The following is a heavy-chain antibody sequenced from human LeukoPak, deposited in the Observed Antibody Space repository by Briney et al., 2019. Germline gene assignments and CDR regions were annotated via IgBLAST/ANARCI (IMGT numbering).Heavy chain of an antibody. CDR2: IIPILGIA. V-gene: IGHV1-69*02. CDR1: GGTFSSYT. D-gene: IGHD2-2*01. J-gene: IGHJ4*02. CDR3: ARLPDIVVVPAALGS. Sequence: RSSVKVSCKASGGTFSSYTISWVRQAPGQGLEWMGRIIPILGIANYAHKFQGRVTITADKSTSTAYMELSSLRSEETAVYYCARLPDIVVVPAALGSWGQGTLVTVSS.